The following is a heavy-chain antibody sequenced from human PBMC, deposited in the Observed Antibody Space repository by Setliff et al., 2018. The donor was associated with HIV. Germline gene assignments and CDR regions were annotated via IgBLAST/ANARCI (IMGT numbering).Heavy chain of an antibody. Sequence: SETLSLTCTVSGDSISSDAYYWSWIRQHPGKGLEWIGYIYHDGGTYYNPSLKSRLSISIDSSKNQFSLRLTSVTAADTAVYYCARGRMISMVRGYKGAADYWGQGTLVTVSS. V-gene: IGHV4-31*03. CDR1: GDSISSDAYY. D-gene: IGHD3-10*01. CDR2: IYHDGGT. J-gene: IGHJ4*02. CDR3: ARGRMISMVRGYKGAADY.